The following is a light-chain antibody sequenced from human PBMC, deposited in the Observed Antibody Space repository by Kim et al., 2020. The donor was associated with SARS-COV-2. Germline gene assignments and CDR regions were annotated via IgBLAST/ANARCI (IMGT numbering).Light chain of an antibody. V-gene: IGKV1-5*03. CDR1: QSISTW. CDR2: RTS. J-gene: IGKJ2*01. CDR3: QQYIGYPIT. Sequence: DIQMTQSPSTLSASVGDRVTITCRASQSISTWLAWYQQKPGKAPNLLIYRTSTLESGVPSRFSGSGSGTEFTLSISSLQPEDFATYYCQQYIGYPITFGQGTKLEI.